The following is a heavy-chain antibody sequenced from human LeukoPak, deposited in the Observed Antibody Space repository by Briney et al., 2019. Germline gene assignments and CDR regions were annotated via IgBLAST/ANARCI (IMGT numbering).Heavy chain of an antibody. CDR1: GYTFTSYG. CDR3: ARRTAMATPVYYYYYMDV. Sequence: ASVKVSCKASGYTFTSYGISWVRQAPGQGLEWMGWISAYNGNTNYAQKLQGRVTMTTDTSTSTAYMELRSLRSDDTAVYYCARRTAMATPVYYYYYMDVWGKGTTVTVSS. CDR2: ISAYNGNT. V-gene: IGHV1-18*01. J-gene: IGHJ6*03. D-gene: IGHD5-18*01.